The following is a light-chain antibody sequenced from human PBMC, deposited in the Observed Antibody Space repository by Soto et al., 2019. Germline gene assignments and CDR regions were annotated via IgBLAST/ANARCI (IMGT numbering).Light chain of an antibody. V-gene: IGKV3-15*01. CDR2: AAS. CDR1: QSVRSN. CDR3: QHYDHWPLT. J-gene: IGKJ4*01. Sequence: EIVMTQSPATLSVSPGESATLSCRASQSVRSNLAWHQQKPGQAPRLLIYAASTRATGIPARFSASGSGTEFTLTISRLQSEDFAVYYCQHYDHWPLTFGGGTKVEIK.